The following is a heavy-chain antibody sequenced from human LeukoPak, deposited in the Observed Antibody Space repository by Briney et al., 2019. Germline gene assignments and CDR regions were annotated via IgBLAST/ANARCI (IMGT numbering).Heavy chain of an antibody. V-gene: IGHV4-39*01. Sequence: PSETLSLTCTVSGCSITTSSSYWAWNRQPPGKGLEWIGEIYYSGKTYYNPSFKSRLTISVDTSKNQFSLSLSSLTAADTAVFYCARLALKSGDHPVWGQGSLVIVSS. D-gene: IGHD2-21*01. CDR3: ARLALKSGDHPV. J-gene: IGHJ4*02. CDR2: IYYSGKT. CDR1: GCSITTSSSY.